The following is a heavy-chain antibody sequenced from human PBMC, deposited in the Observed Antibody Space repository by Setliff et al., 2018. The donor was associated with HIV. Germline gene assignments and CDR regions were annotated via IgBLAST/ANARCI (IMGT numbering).Heavy chain of an antibody. Sequence: GASVKVSCKASGYTFTSFGISWVRQAPGQGLEWMGRISAYNGNTDHAQRLQGRVTITTDESTSTAYMELSSLRAEDTAVYYCAKASAYCGGDCYSGVYWGQGTLVTVSS. CDR2: ISAYNGNT. CDR1: GYTFTSFG. J-gene: IGHJ4*02. CDR3: AKASAYCGGDCYSGVY. D-gene: IGHD2-21*02. V-gene: IGHV1-18*01.